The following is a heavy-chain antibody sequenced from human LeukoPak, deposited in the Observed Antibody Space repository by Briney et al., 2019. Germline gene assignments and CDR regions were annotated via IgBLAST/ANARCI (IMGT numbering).Heavy chain of an antibody. Sequence: APVKVSCNVSAYTFTSYDINWVRQPTGHGLEWIGWRNPTSGNTGYAHKFKGRVTMTRNTSISAAYMELSSLRSEDTAVYYCARGPGYTSSWSYYYYGMDVWGRGTTVIVSS. J-gene: IGHJ6*02. CDR1: AYTFTSYD. V-gene: IGHV1-8*01. CDR3: ARGPGYTSSWSYYYYGMDV. CDR2: RNPTSGNT. D-gene: IGHD6-13*01.